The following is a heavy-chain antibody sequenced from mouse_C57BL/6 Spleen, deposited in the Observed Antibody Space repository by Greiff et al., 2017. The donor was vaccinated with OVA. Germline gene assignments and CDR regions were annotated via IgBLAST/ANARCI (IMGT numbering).Heavy chain of an antibody. CDR1: GYTFTSYW. Sequence: QVQLQQPGAELVKPGASVTLSCKASGYTFTSYWMHWVKQRPGRGLAWIGRIDPNRGGTKYNEKFKSKATLTVDKPSSTAYMQLSSLTSEDSAVYYCAPFITTEGFAYWGQGTLVTVSA. D-gene: IGHD1-1*01. CDR2: IDPNRGGT. J-gene: IGHJ3*01. CDR3: APFITTEGFAY. V-gene: IGHV1-72*01.